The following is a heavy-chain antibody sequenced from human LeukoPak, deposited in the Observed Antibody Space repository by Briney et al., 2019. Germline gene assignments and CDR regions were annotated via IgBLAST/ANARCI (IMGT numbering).Heavy chain of an antibody. D-gene: IGHD2-8*01. CDR2: ISAYNGNT. J-gene: IGHJ4*02. CDR1: GYTFTSYG. V-gene: IGHV1-18*01. Sequence: GASVKVSCKASGYTFTSYGISWVRQAPGQGLEWMGWISAYNGNTNYAQKLQGRVTMTTDTSTSTAYMELRSLRSDDTAVYYCARAGLDIVLMVYELDYWGQGTLVTVSS. CDR3: ARAGLDIVLMVYELDY.